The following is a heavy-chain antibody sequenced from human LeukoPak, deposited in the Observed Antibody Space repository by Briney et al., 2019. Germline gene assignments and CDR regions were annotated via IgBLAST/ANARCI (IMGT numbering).Heavy chain of an antibody. Sequence: SETLSLTCTVSGGSISSYYWSWIRQPPGKGLEWIGYIYYSGSTNYNPSLKSRVTISVDTSKNQFSLKLSSVTAADTAVYYCARGELRYFDWLPDYYYNGMDVWGQGTTVTVSS. CDR3: ARGELRYFDWLPDYYYNGMDV. CDR2: IYYSGST. V-gene: IGHV4-59*01. CDR1: GGSISSYY. J-gene: IGHJ6*02. D-gene: IGHD3-9*01.